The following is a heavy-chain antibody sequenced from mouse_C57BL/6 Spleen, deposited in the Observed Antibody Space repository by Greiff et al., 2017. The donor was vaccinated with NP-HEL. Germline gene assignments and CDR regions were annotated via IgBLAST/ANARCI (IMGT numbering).Heavy chain of an antibody. CDR2: INPSNGGT. Sequence: VQLQQSGTELVKPGASVKLSCKASGYTFTSYWMHWVKQRPGQGLEWIGNINPSNGGTNYNEKFKSKATLTVDKSSSTAYMQLSSLTSEDSAVYYCVRYIYYYGSRSYYFDYWGQGTTLTVSS. D-gene: IGHD1-1*01. CDR1: GYTFTSYW. CDR3: VRYIYYYGSRSYYFDY. J-gene: IGHJ2*01. V-gene: IGHV1-53*01.